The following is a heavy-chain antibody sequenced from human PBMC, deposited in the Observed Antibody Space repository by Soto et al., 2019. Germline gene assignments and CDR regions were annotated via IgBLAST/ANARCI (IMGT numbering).Heavy chain of an antibody. CDR2: ISYDGSNK. V-gene: IGHV3-30-3*01. D-gene: IGHD2-2*01. J-gene: IGHJ6*02. CDR3: AREGVVVPAAPGGMDV. Sequence: QVQLVESGGGVVQPGRSLRLSCAASGFTFSSYAMHWVRQAPGKGLEWVAVISYDGSNKYYADSVKGRFTISRDNSKKTLYLQMNSLKAEDTAVYYCAREGVVVPAAPGGMDVWGQGTTVTVSS. CDR1: GFTFSSYA.